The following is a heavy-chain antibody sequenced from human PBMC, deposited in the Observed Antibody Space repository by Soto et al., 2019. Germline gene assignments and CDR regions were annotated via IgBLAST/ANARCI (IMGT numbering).Heavy chain of an antibody. D-gene: IGHD2-15*01. CDR1: GYTFTSYG. V-gene: IGHV1-18*01. CDR3: ARSSSSGGGGY. Sequence: ASVKVSCKASGYTFTSYGISWVRQAPGQGLEWMGWISAYNGNTNYAQKLQGRVTMTRNTSISTAYMELSSLRSEDTAVYYCARSSSSGGGGYRGQGTLVTVSS. CDR2: ISAYNGNT. J-gene: IGHJ4*02.